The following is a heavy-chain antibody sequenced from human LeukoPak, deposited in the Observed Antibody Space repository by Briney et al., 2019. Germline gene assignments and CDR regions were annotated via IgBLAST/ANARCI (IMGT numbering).Heavy chain of an antibody. Sequence: GGSLRLSCAASGFTFSSYWMHWVRQAPGKGLVWVSRINTDGSSTSYADSVKGRFTISRDNAKNTLYLQMNSLRAEDTAVYYCARESGSGLYFDYWGQGTLVTVSS. CDR2: INTDGSST. J-gene: IGHJ4*02. CDR3: ARESGSGLYFDY. CDR1: GFTFSSYW. D-gene: IGHD3-10*01. V-gene: IGHV3-74*01.